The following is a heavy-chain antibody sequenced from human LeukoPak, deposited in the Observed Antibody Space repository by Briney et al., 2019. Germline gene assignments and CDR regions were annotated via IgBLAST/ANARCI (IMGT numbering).Heavy chain of an antibody. Sequence: PSETLSLTCAVYGGSFSGYYWSWIRQPPGKGLEWIGEINHSGSTNYNPSLKSRVTISVDTSKNQFSLKLSSVTAADTAVYYCARGGLWFGELFGWFDPWGQGTLVTVSS. V-gene: IGHV4-34*01. CDR1: GGSFSGYY. J-gene: IGHJ5*02. CDR3: ARGGLWFGELFGWFDP. CDR2: INHSGST. D-gene: IGHD3-10*01.